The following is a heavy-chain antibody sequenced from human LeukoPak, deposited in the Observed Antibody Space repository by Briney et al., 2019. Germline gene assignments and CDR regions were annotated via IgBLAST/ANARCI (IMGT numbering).Heavy chain of an antibody. CDR3: AHSEGAAAADY. Sequence: ESGPTLVKPTQTLTLTCTFSGFSLSTSGVGVGWIRQPPGEALEWLALIYWDDDKRYSPSPKSRLTITKDTSKNQVVLTMANMDPVDTATYYCAHSEGAAAADYWGQGTLVTVSS. CDR1: GFSLSTSGVG. J-gene: IGHJ4*02. D-gene: IGHD6-13*01. V-gene: IGHV2-5*02. CDR2: IYWDDDK.